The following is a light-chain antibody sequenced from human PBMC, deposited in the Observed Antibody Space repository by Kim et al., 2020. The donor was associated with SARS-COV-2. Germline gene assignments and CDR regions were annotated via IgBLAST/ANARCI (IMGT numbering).Light chain of an antibody. CDR2: AAA. CDR3: QQYGRSWT. Sequence: EIVLTQSPGTLSLSPGERATLSCRASQSVSSTFLAWHQQKPGQAPRLLIYAAASRATGIPDRFSGSESGTDFTLTISTLEPEDFAVYYCQQYGRSWTFGQGTKVDIK. V-gene: IGKV3-20*01. CDR1: QSVSSTF. J-gene: IGKJ1*01.